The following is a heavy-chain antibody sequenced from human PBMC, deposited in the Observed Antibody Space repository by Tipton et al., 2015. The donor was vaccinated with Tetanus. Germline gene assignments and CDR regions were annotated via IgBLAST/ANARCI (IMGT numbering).Heavy chain of an antibody. CDR3: GRVPVDDGAKGGNIDY. D-gene: IGHD4-23*01. Sequence: GLVKPSETLSLTCTVSGGSISSYYWSWIRQPAGKGLEWIGHIYTSGSTNYNPSLKSRVTMSVDTSKNQFSLKLSSVTAADTAVYYCGRVPVDDGAKGGNIDYWGQGTQVTVSS. J-gene: IGHJ4*02. V-gene: IGHV4-4*07. CDR1: GGSISSYY. CDR2: IYTSGST.